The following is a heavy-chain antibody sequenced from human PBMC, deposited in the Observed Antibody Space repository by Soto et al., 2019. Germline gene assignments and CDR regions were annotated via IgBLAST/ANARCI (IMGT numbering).Heavy chain of an antibody. CDR3: ARAIGSEYGSGSYGMDV. V-gene: IGHV1-69*13. CDR1: GGTFSSYA. CDR2: IIPIFGTA. D-gene: IGHD3-10*01. J-gene: IGHJ6*02. Sequence: SVKVSCKASGGTFSSYAISWVLQAPGQGLEWMGGIIPIFGTANYAQKFQGRVTITADESTSTAYMELCSLRSEDTAVYYCARAIGSEYGSGSYGMDVWGQGTTVTVSS.